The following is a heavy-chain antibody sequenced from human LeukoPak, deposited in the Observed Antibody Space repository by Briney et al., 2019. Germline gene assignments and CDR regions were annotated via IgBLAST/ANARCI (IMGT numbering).Heavy chain of an antibody. CDR2: LSTSSTTI. CDR1: GFTFTTYW. Sequence: PGGSLRLSCVASGFTFTTYWMTWVRQAPGKGLEWVSSLSTSSTTIYYVDSVKGRFTISRDNAKNSLYLQMNSLRAEDTAVYYCARVRDGYTTDAFDIWGQGTMVTVSS. V-gene: IGHV3-48*04. D-gene: IGHD5-24*01. J-gene: IGHJ3*02. CDR3: ARVRDGYTTDAFDI.